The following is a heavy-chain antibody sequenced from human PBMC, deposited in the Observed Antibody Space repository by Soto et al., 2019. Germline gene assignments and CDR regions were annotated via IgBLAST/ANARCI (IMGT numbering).Heavy chain of an antibody. CDR1: GGTISRYS. Sequence: QVQLVQSGAEVKKPGSSVKVSCKASGGTISRYSITWVRQAPGHGLEWIGRVIPIFGIPTYAQKFQGRVTITAAESTGTAYMELSSLRSDDTAVYYCAREDRDRETGLVPAAIDGMDVWGQGTTVTVSS. V-gene: IGHV1-69*08. J-gene: IGHJ6*02. CDR3: AREDRDRETGLVPAAIDGMDV. D-gene: IGHD2-2*01. CDR2: VIPIFGIP.